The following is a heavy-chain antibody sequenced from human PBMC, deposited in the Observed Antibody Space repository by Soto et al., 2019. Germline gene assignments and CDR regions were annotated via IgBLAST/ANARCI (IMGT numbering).Heavy chain of an antibody. CDR2: INSDGSST. CDR1: GFTFSTYW. V-gene: IGHV3-74*01. D-gene: IGHD1-26*01. CDR3: VSDDIGLGFDY. J-gene: IGHJ4*02. Sequence: EVQLVKSGGGLVQPGGSLRLSCAASGFTFSTYWMHWVRQAPGKGLVWVSHINSDGSSTTYADSVKGRFTISRDNAKNTLYLQMNSLRAEDTAVYYCVSDDIGLGFDYWRLGTLVTVSS.